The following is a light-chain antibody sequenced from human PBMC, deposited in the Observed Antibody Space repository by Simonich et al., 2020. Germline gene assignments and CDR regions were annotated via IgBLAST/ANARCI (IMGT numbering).Light chain of an antibody. CDR1: QSSSSY. V-gene: IGKV1-39*01. CDR3: KKSYSTPWT. Sequence: DIQMTQSPSSLSASVADRVTITCRARQSSSSYLNWYQQKPGKAPKLLIYASSSLQSGVPSRFSGSGPGTDFTLTISSLAPEDFATYYCKKSYSTPWTFGQGTKVEIK. J-gene: IGKJ1*01. CDR2: ASS.